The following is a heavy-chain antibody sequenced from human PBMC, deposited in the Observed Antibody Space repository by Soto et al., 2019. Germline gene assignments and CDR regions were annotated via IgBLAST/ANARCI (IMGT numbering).Heavy chain of an antibody. CDR2: IYTSVST. D-gene: IGHD2-2*01. V-gene: IGHV4-4*07. CDR1: GGSISSYY. CDR3: ARLRDIPVVPAAMWGAFDI. J-gene: IGHJ3*02. Sequence: XATLSLTCTVSGGSISSYYWSGIRQPAGKGLEWIGRIYTSVSTNYNPSLKSRVTMSVDTSKNQFSLKLSSVTAADTAVYYCARLRDIPVVPAAMWGAFDICGQGTMVTVSS.